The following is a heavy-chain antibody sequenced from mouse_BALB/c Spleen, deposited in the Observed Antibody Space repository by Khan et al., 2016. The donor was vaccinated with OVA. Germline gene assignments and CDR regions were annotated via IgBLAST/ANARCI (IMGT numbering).Heavy chain of an antibody. V-gene: IGHV1-4*01. D-gene: IGHD2-10*01. CDR1: GYTFTNYT. CDR2: ISPSSGYT. J-gene: IGHJ2*01. CDR3: VRIPYPPYFFDS. Sequence: VELVESGAELARPGASVKMSCKASGYTFTNYTMHWVKQRPGQGLEWIGYISPSSGYTYYNQKFKDQATLTADKSSSTAYMQLTSLTSDDSAVYYCVRIPYPPYFFDSWGQGTTLTVSS.